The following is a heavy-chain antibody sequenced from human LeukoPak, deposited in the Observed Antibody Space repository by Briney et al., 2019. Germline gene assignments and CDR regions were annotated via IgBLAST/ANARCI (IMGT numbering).Heavy chain of an antibody. Sequence: SETLSLTCAVSGGSISSGDYYWSWIRQPPGKGLEWIGYIYYSGSTYYNPSLKSRVTISVDTSKNQFSLKLSSVTAADTAVYYCARYSYTAMVNLDYWGQGTLVTVSS. J-gene: IGHJ4*02. CDR2: IYYSGST. CDR1: GGSISSGDYY. V-gene: IGHV4-30-4*08. CDR3: ARYSYTAMVNLDY. D-gene: IGHD5-18*01.